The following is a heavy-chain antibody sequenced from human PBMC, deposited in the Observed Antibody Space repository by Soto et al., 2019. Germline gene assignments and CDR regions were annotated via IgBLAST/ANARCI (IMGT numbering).Heavy chain of an antibody. CDR1: GFTFSDYY. D-gene: IGHD1-26*01. CDR3: ARSGSGKFSY. CDR2: LNGVGSST. V-gene: IGHV3-74*01. J-gene: IGHJ4*02. Sequence: EVQLVESGGGLVQPGGSLRLTCVASGFTFSDYYMHWVRQAPGKGPVWVSRLNGVGSSTNYADSVKGRFTISRDNVKNTLYLQMNTLRAEDKAVYYCARSGSGKFSYWGQGTLVTVSS.